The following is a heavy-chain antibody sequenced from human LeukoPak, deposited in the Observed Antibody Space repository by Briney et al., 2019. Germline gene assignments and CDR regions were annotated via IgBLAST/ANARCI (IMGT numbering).Heavy chain of an antibody. V-gene: IGHV1-69*04. CDR3: ARGLFGGFAAAPFDH. CDR1: GGTFDNYA. CDR2: ITPMLGKT. Sequence: ASVKVSCKASGGTFDNYAVNWVREAPGLGVEWVGRITPMLGKTNSAQKFQDRVTFTADKSTGTAYMELTHLRPDDTAVYFCARGLFGGFAAAPFDHWGQGTLVTVSP. D-gene: IGHD2-2*01. J-gene: IGHJ4*02.